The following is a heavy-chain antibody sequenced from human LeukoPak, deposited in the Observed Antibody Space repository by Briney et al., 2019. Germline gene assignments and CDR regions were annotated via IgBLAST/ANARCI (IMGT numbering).Heavy chain of an antibody. CDR1: GGSISSSSYY. CDR2: IYYSGST. D-gene: IGHD4-23*01. CDR3: ARRFDYGGSSDWYFDL. Sequence: SETLSLTCTVSGGSISSSSYYWGWIRQPPGKGLEWIGSIYYSGSTYYNPSLKSRVTISVDTSKNQFSLTLSSVTAADTAVYYCARRFDYGGSSDWYFDLWGRGTLVTVSS. V-gene: IGHV4-39*01. J-gene: IGHJ2*01.